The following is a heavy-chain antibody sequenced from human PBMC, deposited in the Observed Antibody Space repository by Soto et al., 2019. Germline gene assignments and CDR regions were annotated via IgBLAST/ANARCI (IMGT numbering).Heavy chain of an antibody. Sequence: LRLSCSASGFTFSSYAMNWVRQAPGKGLEWVALISYDGSNKYYADSVKGRFTISRDSSKNTLDLQMNSLRAADTAVYYCGRCSSTSCHLGSDYWGQGTLVTVSS. CDR2: ISYDGSNK. J-gene: IGHJ4*02. D-gene: IGHD2-2*01. CDR3: GRCSSTSCHLGSDY. V-gene: IGHV3-30-3*01. CDR1: GFTFSSYA.